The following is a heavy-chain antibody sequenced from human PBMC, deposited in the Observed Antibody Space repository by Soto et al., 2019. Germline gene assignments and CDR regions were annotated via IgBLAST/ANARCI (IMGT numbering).Heavy chain of an antibody. V-gene: IGHV3-33*08. Sequence: SLRLSCGYSGVTLSSYGMHWVGQAPKKGLVWVSVTNYDWSNKNYADSVEGRFTISRDNAKNMLYLQMNSLRAEDTAVYYCERGTRVIPAESDFDYWGQGTLVTVSS. J-gene: IGHJ4*02. D-gene: IGHD2-2*01. CDR2: TNYDWSNK. CDR3: ERGTRVIPAESDFDY. CDR1: GVTLSSYG.